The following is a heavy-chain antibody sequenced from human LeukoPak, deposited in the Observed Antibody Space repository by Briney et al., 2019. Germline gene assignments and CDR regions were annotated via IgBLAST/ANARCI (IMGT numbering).Heavy chain of an antibody. V-gene: IGHV1-46*01. CDR1: GYTSTSYY. Sequence: GASVKVSCTASGYTSTSYYMHWVPQAPGQGLEWMGIINLSGGSTSYAQKFHGRVTITRDTSISTVYLEVSGLRSEDTAMYYCARDVSSSWYPGWFDPWGQGTQVTPSS. CDR3: ARDVSSSWYPGWFDP. CDR2: INLSGGST. D-gene: IGHD6-13*01. J-gene: IGHJ5*02.